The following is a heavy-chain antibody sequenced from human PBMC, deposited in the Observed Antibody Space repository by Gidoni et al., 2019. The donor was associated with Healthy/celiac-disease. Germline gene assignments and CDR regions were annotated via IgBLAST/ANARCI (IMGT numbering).Heavy chain of an antibody. V-gene: IGHV4-39*01. CDR1: GCSISRSSYY. Sequence: QLQLQASGPGLVTPSETLSLTCTVSGCSISRSSYYWGWIRQPPGKGLEWNGRIYYRGSTYYNPSLKSRVTISVDTSKTQFSLKLSSVTAADTAVYYCARHNIAAAEENWFDPWGQGTLVTVSS. D-gene: IGHD6-13*01. CDR3: ARHNIAAAEENWFDP. J-gene: IGHJ5*02. CDR2: IYYRGST.